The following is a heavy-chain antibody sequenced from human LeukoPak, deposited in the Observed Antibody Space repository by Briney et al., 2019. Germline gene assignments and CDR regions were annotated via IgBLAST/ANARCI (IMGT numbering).Heavy chain of an antibody. J-gene: IGHJ4*02. CDR2: ISSSSSTI. Sequence: GGSLRLSCAASEFTFSTSGMNWVRQAPGKGLAWVSYISSSSSTIYYADSVKGRFTISRDNSKNTLYLHMNSLRAEDTAVYYCAKDSDDSNYPLSFFDFWGQGTLVTVSS. V-gene: IGHV3-48*01. CDR1: EFTFSTSG. D-gene: IGHD4-11*01. CDR3: AKDSDDSNYPLSFFDF.